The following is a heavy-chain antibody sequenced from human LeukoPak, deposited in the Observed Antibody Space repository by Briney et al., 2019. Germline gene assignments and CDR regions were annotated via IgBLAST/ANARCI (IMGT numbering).Heavy chain of an antibody. CDR2: LYSGGNT. CDR3: VRDYDEGQQLPTD. Sequence: PGGSLRLSCAGSGFTFARHALTWVRQAPGMGLEWVSGLYSGGNTYYGDSVKGRFTISRDSSKNTLYLQMSGLRAEDTAVYYCVRDYDEGQQLPTDWGQGTLVIVSS. D-gene: IGHD6-13*01. J-gene: IGHJ4*02. CDR1: GFTFARHA. V-gene: IGHV3-66*01.